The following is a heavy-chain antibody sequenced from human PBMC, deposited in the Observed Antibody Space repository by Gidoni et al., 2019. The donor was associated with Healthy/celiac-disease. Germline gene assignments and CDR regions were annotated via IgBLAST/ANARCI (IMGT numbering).Heavy chain of an antibody. CDR1: GSSISSYY. CDR2: IYYSGST. D-gene: IGHD3-22*01. CDR3: ARGRNDYYDSSGYVFDY. J-gene: IGHJ4*02. Sequence: QVQLQESGPGLVKPSETLSLTCTVSGSSISSYYWSWIRQPPGKGLEWIGYIYYSGSTNYNPSLKSRVTISVDTSKNQFSLKLSSVTAADTAVYYCARGRNDYYDSSGYVFDYWGQGTLVTVSS. V-gene: IGHV4-59*01.